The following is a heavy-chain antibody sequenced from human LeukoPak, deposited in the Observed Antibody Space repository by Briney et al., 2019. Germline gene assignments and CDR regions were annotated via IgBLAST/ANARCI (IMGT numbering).Heavy chain of an antibody. CDR1: GYTFTGYY. CDR3: ARGAVTTFLYYCYYMDV. J-gene: IGHJ6*03. CDR2: INPNSGGT. Sequence: ASVKVSCKASGYTFTGYYMHWVRQAPGQGLEWMGWINPNSGGTNYAQKFQGRVTMTRDTSISTAYMELSRLRSDDTAVYYCARGAVTTFLYYCYYMDVWGKGTTVTVSS. V-gene: IGHV1-2*02. D-gene: IGHD4-11*01.